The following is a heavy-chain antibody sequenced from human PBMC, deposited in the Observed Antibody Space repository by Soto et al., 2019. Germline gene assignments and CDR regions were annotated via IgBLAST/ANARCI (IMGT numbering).Heavy chain of an antibody. V-gene: IGHV3-23*01. CDR3: AKDPGKYSSWRKLIDY. D-gene: IGHD6-13*01. CDR2: ISGSGGST. CDR1: GFTFSSYA. Sequence: GGSLRLSCAASGFTFSSYAMSWVRQAPGKGLEWVSAISGSGGSTYYADSVKGRFTISRDNSKNTLYLQMNSLRAEDTAVYYCAKDPGKYSSWRKLIDYWGQGTLVTVSS. J-gene: IGHJ4*02.